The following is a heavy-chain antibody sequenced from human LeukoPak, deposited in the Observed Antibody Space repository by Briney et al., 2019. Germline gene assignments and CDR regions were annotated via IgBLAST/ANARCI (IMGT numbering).Heavy chain of an antibody. D-gene: IGHD3-9*01. V-gene: IGHV1-18*01. CDR3: ARDRRRGPGLLRYFDWSGEADY. CDR2: ISAYNGNT. Sequence: ASVKVSCKASGCTFTSYGISWVRQAPGQGLEWMGWISAYNGNTNYAQKLQGRVTMTTDTSTSTAYMELRSLRSDDTAVYYCARDRRRGPGLLRYFDWSGEADYWGQGTLVTVSS. CDR1: GCTFTSYG. J-gene: IGHJ4*02.